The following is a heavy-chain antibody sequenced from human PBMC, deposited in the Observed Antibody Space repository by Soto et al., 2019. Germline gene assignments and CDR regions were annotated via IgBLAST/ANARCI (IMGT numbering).Heavy chain of an antibody. J-gene: IGHJ5*02. Sequence: SETLSLTCTVSGGSISSGCFYWSWIRQHPEKGLEWIGWIYHSGNTYYNPSLKSRVTLLEDTSKNQFSLKLTSVTAADTAVYYCARGTYQYYDSSGVQNRFDPWGQGTLVTVSS. V-gene: IGHV4-31*03. CDR2: IYHSGNT. CDR3: ARGTYQYYDSSGVQNRFDP. CDR1: GGSISSGCFY. D-gene: IGHD3-22*01.